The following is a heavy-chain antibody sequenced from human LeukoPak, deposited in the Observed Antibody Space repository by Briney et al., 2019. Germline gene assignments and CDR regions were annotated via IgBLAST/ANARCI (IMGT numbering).Heavy chain of an antibody. V-gene: IGHV4-34*01. CDR3: ARGRQDVTMIVVVMTAVSYYLDV. J-gene: IGHJ6*03. Sequence: PSETLSLACAVYGGSFSGYYWTWIRQTPEKGLEWIGEMNPSGSTNYNPSLKSRVTISVDTSKNQFSLELSSVTAADTAVYYCARGRQDVTMIVVVMTAVSYYLDVWGKGTTVTVS. CDR2: MNPSGST. D-gene: IGHD3-22*01. CDR1: GGSFSGYY.